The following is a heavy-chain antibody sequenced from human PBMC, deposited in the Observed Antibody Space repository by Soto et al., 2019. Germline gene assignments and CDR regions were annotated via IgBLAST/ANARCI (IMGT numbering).Heavy chain of an antibody. D-gene: IGHD2-2*01. J-gene: IGHJ4*02. CDR1: GFTFSTYW. V-gene: IGHV3-74*01. Sequence: EVQLVESGGGLVQPGGSLRLSCAATGFTFSTYWMHWVRQGPGKGLVWVSRISTDGSSTTYADSVKGRFTISRDNAKNTLYLQMNSLRAEDTAVYYCARATCSNHPFDHWGQGSLVTVSS. CDR2: ISTDGSST. CDR3: ARATCSNHPFDH.